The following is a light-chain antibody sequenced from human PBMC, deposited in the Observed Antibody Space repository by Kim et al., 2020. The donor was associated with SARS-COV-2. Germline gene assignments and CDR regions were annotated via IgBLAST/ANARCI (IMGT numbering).Light chain of an antibody. CDR1: KLGDKY. V-gene: IGLV3-1*01. CDR2: QDS. CDR3: QAWDSSTVV. Sequence: VARGQTASITCSGDKLGDKYACWYQQKPGQSPVLVIYQDSKRPSGIPERFSGSNSGNTATLTISGTQAMDEADYYCQAWDSSTVVFGGGTKLTVL. J-gene: IGLJ2*01.